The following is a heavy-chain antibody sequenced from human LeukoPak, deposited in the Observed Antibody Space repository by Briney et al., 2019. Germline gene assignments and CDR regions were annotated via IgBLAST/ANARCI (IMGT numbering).Heavy chain of an antibody. J-gene: IGHJ4*02. CDR2: ISSSSSYI. CDR3: ARGLDSSGLDY. D-gene: IGHD3-22*01. Sequence: GGPLRLSCAASGFTFSSYSMNWVRQAPGKGLKWVSSISSSSSYIYYADSGKGRFTISRDNAKTSLYLQMNSLRAKNTALYYWARGLDSSGLDYWGEGTLVSVSS. CDR1: GFTFSSYS. V-gene: IGHV3-21*01.